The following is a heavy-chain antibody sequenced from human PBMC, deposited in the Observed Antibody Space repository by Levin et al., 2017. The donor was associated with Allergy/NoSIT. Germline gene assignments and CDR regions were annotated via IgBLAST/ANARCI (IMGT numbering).Heavy chain of an antibody. D-gene: IGHD3-9*01. V-gene: IGHV3-23*01. CDR3: AKDKYYDILTGYTQTYYYYYGMDV. CDR1: GFTFSSYA. Sequence: LSLTCAASGFTFSSYAMSWVRQAPGKGLEWVSAISGSGGSTYYADSVKGRFTISRDNSKNTLYLQMNSLRAEDTAVYYCAKDKYYDILTGYTQTYYYYYGMDVWGQGTTVTVSS. CDR2: ISGSGGST. J-gene: IGHJ6*02.